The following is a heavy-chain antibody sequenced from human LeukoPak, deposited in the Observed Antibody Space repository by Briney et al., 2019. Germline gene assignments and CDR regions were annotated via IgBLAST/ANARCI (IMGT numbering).Heavy chain of an antibody. CDR3: AREPMGATYFDY. J-gene: IGHJ4*02. V-gene: IGHV3-48*03. CDR1: GFTFSSYE. D-gene: IGHD1-26*01. Sequence: GGSLRLSCAASGFTFSSYEMNWFRQAPGKGLEWVSYISSSGSTIYYADSVKGRFTISRDNAKNSLYLQMNSLRAEDTAVYYCAREPMGATYFDYWGQGTLVTVSS. CDR2: ISSSGSTI.